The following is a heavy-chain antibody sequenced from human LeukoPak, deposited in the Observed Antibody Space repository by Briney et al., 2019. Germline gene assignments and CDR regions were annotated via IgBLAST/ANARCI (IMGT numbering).Heavy chain of an antibody. CDR1: GYTFTSYD. Sequence: GASVKVSCKASGYTFTSYDINWVRQATGQGLEWMGWMNPNSGNTGYAQKFQGRVTMTRNTSISTAYMELSSLRSEDTAVYYCARGQGGNSWWYYYYYYGMDVWGQGTTVTVSS. CDR3: ARGQGGNSWWYYYYYYGMDV. J-gene: IGHJ6*02. D-gene: IGHD4-23*01. CDR2: MNPNSGNT. V-gene: IGHV1-8*01.